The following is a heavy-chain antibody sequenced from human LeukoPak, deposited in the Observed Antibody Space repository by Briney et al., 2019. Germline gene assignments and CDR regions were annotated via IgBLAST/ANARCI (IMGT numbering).Heavy chain of an antibody. D-gene: IGHD1-1*01. V-gene: IGHV3-73*01. J-gene: IGHJ4*02. CDR2: VRGKANNYAT. Sequence: GGSLKLSCAASGFTFSGSDIHWVRQASGKGLEWVGRVRGKANNYATTYSALVKGRFTCSRDDSRNTAYLQMNSLKTEDTAVYYCRLEPPPDYWGQGTLVTVSP. CDR1: GFTFSGSD. CDR3: RLEPPPDY.